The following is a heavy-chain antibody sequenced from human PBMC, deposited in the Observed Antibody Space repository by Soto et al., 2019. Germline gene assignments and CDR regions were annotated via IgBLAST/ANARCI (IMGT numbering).Heavy chain of an antibody. D-gene: IGHD2-2*01. J-gene: IGHJ4*02. CDR1: GYTFTSYG. CDR3: AITGYCSSTSCPDY. V-gene: IGHV1-18*04. CDR2: ISAYNGNT. Sequence: ASVKVSCKASGYTFTSYGISWVRQAPGQGLEWMGWISAYNGNTNYAQKLQGRVTMTTDTSTSTAYMELRSLRSDDTAVYYCAITGYCSSTSCPDYWGQGTLVTVSS.